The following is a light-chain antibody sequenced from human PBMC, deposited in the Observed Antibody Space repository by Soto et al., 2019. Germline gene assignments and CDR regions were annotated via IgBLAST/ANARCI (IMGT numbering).Light chain of an antibody. CDR1: QSISIW. Sequence: DIQMTQSPSTLSASVGDRVTITCRASQSISIWLAWYQQKPGKAPKLLIYDASTLESGVPSRFGGSGSGTEFTLTISSPQPDDIAIYYCQQYYTYSATFGQGTKV. V-gene: IGKV1-5*01. CDR2: DAS. CDR3: QQYYTYSAT. J-gene: IGKJ1*01.